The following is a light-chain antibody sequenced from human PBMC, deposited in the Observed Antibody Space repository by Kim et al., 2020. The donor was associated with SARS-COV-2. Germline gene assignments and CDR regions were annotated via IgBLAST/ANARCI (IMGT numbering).Light chain of an antibody. CDR2: SNN. J-gene: IGLJ1*01. CDR1: SSNIGTGYD. V-gene: IGLV1-40*01. CDR3: QSYDRSLSAYV. Sequence: QAVVTQPPSVSGAPGQRVAISCTGGSSNIGTGYDVHWYQQLPGTAPKFLIYSNNIRPSGVPDRFSASKSGTSASLAITGLLAEDEADYYCQSYDRSLSAYVFGTGTKVTVL.